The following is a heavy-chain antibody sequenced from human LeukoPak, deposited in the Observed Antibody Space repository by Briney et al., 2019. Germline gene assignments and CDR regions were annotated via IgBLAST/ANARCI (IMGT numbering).Heavy chain of an antibody. CDR3: ARDPSNTSGRYIYFDS. CDR2: INPNSGGT. D-gene: IGHD6-19*01. V-gene: IGHV1-2*02. J-gene: IGHJ4*02. Sequence: GASVKVSCKASGYTFTGYYMHWVRQAPGQGLEWMGWINPNSGGTNYAQKFQGRVTMTRDTSISTAYMELSRLRSDDTAVYYCARDPSNTSGRYIYFDSWSQGTLVTVSS. CDR1: GYTFTGYY.